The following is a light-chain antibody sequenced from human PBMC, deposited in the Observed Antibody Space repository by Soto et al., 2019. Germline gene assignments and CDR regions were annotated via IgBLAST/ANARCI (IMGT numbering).Light chain of an antibody. CDR3: SSYAGSNTVV. J-gene: IGLJ2*01. CDR2: EVS. CDR1: SSDVGGYNY. V-gene: IGLV2-8*01. Sequence: QSALTQPPSASGSPGQSVTISCTGTSSDVGGYNYVSWHQQHPGKAPKLMIYEVSKRPSGVPDRFSGSKSGNTASLTVSGLQAEDEADYYCSSYAGSNTVVFGGGTQLTVL.